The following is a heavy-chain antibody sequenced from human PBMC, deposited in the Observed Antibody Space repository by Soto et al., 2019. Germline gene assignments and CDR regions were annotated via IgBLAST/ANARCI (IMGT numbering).Heavy chain of an antibody. CDR2: ISGSGGTT. CDR1: GFTFSNYA. D-gene: IGHD2-2*01. J-gene: IGHJ6*04. Sequence: EMQLLESGGGLVQPGGSLRLSCAASGFTFSNYAMTWVRQAPGKGLEWVSGISGSGGTTFYAGSVKGRFVISRDNSKNTLYLQMSSLRAEDTAVYYCALRYCSRTTCPPLNSYVCLDVWGKGTTVTVSS. CDR3: ALRYCSRTTCPPLNSYVCLDV. V-gene: IGHV3-23*01.